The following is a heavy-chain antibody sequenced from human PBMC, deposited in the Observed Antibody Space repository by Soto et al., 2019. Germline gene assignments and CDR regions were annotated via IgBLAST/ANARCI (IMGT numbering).Heavy chain of an antibody. CDR1: GGSISRYY. J-gene: IGHJ4*02. CDR3: ARGKYGRITMVRGVSFDY. CDR2: IFYSGRT. Sequence: PSETLSLTCTVSGGSISRYYWSWIRQPPGKGLEWIGYIFYSGRTNYNPSLKSRVTISRDTSKNQFSLKLSSVTAADTAVYYCARGKYGRITMVRGVSFDYWGQGTLVTVSS. V-gene: IGHV4-59*12. D-gene: IGHD3-10*01.